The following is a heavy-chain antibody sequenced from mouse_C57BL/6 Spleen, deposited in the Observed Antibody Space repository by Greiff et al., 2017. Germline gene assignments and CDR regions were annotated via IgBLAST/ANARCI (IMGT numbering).Heavy chain of an antibody. V-gene: IGHV1-55*01. CDR1: GYTFTSYW. Sequence: VQLQQSGAELVKPGASVKMSCKASGYTFTSYWITWVKQRPGQGLEWIGDIYPGSGSTNYNEKFKSKATLTVDTSSSTAYMQLSSLISEDSAVYYCATKTAQAIGACWGQGTLVTVSA. CDR2: IYPGSGST. CDR3: ATKTAQAIGAC. J-gene: IGHJ3*01. D-gene: IGHD3-2*02.